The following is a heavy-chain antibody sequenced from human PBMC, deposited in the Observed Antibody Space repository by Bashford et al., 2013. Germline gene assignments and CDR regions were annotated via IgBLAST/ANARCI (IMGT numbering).Heavy chain of an antibody. V-gene: IGHV3-15*01. CDR2: IKSKTDGGTT. CDR3: TTVYYDFWSGFYTGFDY. J-gene: IGHJ4*02. D-gene: IGHD3-3*01. Sequence: VRQAPGKGLEWVGRIKSKTDGGTTDYAAPVKGRFTISRDDSENTLYLQMDSLKTEDTAVYYCTTVYYDFWSGFYTGFDYWGQGTLVTVSS.